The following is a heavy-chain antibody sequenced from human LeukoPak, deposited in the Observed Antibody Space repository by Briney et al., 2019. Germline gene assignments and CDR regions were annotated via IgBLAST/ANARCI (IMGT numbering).Heavy chain of an antibody. CDR1: GLSLTHDG. D-gene: IGHD6-19*01. Sequence: GASVKVSCKASGLSLTHDGISWVRQAPGQGLVWMGWISFHNGDTLYAQNFQGRLTVTTDTSTSTAYMELRSLRSDDTAVYYCARVKGDSSGWYDLGCWGQGTLVTVSS. J-gene: IGHJ4*02. V-gene: IGHV1-18*01. CDR3: ARVKGDSSGWYDLGC. CDR2: ISFHNGDT.